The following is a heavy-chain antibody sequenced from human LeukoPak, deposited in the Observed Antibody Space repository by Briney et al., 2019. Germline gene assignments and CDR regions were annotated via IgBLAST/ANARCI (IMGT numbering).Heavy chain of an antibody. CDR2: IYYTGST. V-gene: IGHV4-59*01. CDR3: ARVYQSAEYYFDY. J-gene: IGHJ4*02. D-gene: IGHD2-2*01. Sequence: SETLSLTCTVSGGSIDSYYWSWIRQPPGKGLEWIGYIYYTGSTEYHPSLKGRVTISLDTSKDQFSLKLTSVTAADTAVYYCARVYQSAEYYFDYRGQGNLVSVSS. CDR1: GGSIDSYY.